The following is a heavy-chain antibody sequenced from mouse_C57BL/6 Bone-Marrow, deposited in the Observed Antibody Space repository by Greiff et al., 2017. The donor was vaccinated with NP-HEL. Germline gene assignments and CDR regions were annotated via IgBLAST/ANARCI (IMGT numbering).Heavy chain of an antibody. CDR1: GYTFTSYW. CDR3: ARTAQATGLLYYFDY. CDR2: IYPGSGST. J-gene: IGHJ2*01. Sequence: QVQLQQPGAELVKPGASVKMSCKASGYTFTSYWITWVKQRPGQGLEWIGVIYPGSGSTNYNEKFKSKATLTVDTSSSTAYMQLSSLTSEDSAVYYCARTAQATGLLYYFDYWGQGTTLTVSS. V-gene: IGHV1-55*01. D-gene: IGHD3-2*02.